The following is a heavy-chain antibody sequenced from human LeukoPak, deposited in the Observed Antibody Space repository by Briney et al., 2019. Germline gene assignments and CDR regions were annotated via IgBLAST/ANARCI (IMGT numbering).Heavy chain of an antibody. D-gene: IGHD3-22*01. CDR1: GFTVSSNY. J-gene: IGHJ4*02. V-gene: IGHV3-66*01. Sequence: PGGSLRLSCAASGFTVSSNYMSWVRQAPGKGLEWVSVIYSGGSTYYADSVKGRFTISRDNSKNTLYLQMNSLRAGDTAVYYCAGMLGYYDSSGYYYVGDYWGQGTLVTVSS. CDR2: IYSGGST. CDR3: AGMLGYYDSSGYYYVGDY.